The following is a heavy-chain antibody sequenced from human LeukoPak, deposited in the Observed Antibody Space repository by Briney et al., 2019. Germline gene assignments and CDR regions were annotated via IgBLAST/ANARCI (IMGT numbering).Heavy chain of an antibody. CDR1: GYSFGYRW. V-gene: IGHV5-51*01. D-gene: IGHD3-10*01. CDR3: ARGAYGSGSSYDYYGMDV. CDR2: IYPDGSDT. J-gene: IGHJ6*02. Sequence: GGSLKISWKGSGYSFGYRWNGWVRQMPGKGLGLRGIIYPDGSDTIYSPSFEGKVTISAGKSISTAYLQWSSLKASDTAMYYCARGAYGSGSSYDYYGMDVWGQGTTVTVSS.